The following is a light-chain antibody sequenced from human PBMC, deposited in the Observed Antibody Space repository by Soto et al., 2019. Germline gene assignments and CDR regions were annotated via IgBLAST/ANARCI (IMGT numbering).Light chain of an antibody. Sequence: QSVLTQPPSASGTPGQRVTISCSGSSSNIGSNFVYWYQQFPGTAPKLLIYRNNQRPSGVPDRLSGSNSGTSASLAISGLPSEDEADYYCAAWDDSLSGWVFGGGTKLTVL. V-gene: IGLV1-47*01. J-gene: IGLJ3*02. CDR1: SSNIGSNF. CDR3: AAWDDSLSGWV. CDR2: RNN.